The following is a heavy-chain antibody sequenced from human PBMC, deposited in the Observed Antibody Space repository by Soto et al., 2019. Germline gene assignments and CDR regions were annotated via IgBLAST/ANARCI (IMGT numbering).Heavy chain of an antibody. CDR2: VNQDGTQK. Sequence: EVQLVESGGGLVQPGGSLRLSCAGSGFTFSGYWMTWVRQPPGKGLEWVASVNQDGTQKFYVDSVKGRITISRDNAKNSLFLQMISLRAEDTAVYYCARWESSDWYLGIWGQGTLVTVSS. V-gene: IGHV3-7*03. D-gene: IGHD6-19*01. CDR1: GFTFSGYW. CDR3: ARWESSDWYLGI. J-gene: IGHJ4*02.